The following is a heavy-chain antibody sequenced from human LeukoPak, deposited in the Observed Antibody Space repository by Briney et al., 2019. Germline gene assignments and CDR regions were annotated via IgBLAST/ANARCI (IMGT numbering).Heavy chain of an antibody. D-gene: IGHD1-26*01. Sequence: ASVKVSCKASGYTFTGYYMHWVRQAPGQGLEWMGWINPNSGGTNYAQKFQGRVTMTRDTSISTAYMELSRLRSDDTAVYYCARVLGRDSGSYPPLDYFDYWAQGTLVTVSS. CDR1: GYTFTGYY. V-gene: IGHV1-2*02. J-gene: IGHJ4*02. CDR2: INPNSGGT. CDR3: ARVLGRDSGSYPPLDYFDY.